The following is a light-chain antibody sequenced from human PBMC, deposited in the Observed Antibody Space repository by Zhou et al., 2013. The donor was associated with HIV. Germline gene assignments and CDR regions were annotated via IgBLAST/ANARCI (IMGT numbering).Light chain of an antibody. V-gene: IGKV1-5*03. J-gene: IGKJ5*01. CDR3: QQYNAHPIT. CDR2: KAS. CDR1: QSISNW. Sequence: DIQMTQSPSTLSASVGDRVTITCRASQSISNWLAWYQKRPGKAPKLLISKASSLESGVPSRFSGSGSGTEFTLTINSLQPDDFATYYCQQYNAHPITFGQGTRLEIK.